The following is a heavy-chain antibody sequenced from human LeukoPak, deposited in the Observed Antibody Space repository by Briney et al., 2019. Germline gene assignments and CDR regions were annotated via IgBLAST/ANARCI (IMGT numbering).Heavy chain of an antibody. J-gene: IGHJ6*02. D-gene: IGHD1-26*01. CDR1: GFTFSRST. Sequence: GGSLRLSCAASGFTFSRSTMSWVSQTPGKGLEWVSDISGSGDSAYYADSVGGRFAISGDNSKNYLYLHINSLRAGDTALHYCANIVGATSYHYGMDVWGQGTTVTLSS. CDR2: ISGSGDSA. V-gene: IGHV3-23*01. CDR3: ANIVGATSYHYGMDV.